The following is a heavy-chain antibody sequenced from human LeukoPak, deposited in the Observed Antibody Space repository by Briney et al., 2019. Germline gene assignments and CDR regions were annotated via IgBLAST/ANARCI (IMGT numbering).Heavy chain of an antibody. D-gene: IGHD3-3*01. CDR3: AKERSDYDFWSVYTPDAFDI. CDR1: GFTFSSYA. J-gene: IGHJ3*02. Sequence: GGSLRLSCAASGFTFSSYAMSWVRQAPGKGLEWVSAISGSGGSTYYADSVKGRFTISRDNSKNTLYLQMNSLRAEDTAVYYCAKERSDYDFWSVYTPDAFDIWGQGTMVTVSS. CDR2: ISGSGGST. V-gene: IGHV3-23*01.